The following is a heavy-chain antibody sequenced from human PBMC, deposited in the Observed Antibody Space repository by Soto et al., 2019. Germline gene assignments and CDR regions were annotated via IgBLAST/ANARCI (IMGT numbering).Heavy chain of an antibody. V-gene: IGHV3-49*03. CDR2: IRSKVYGGTI. J-gene: IGHJ6*02. CDR1: GFTFGDYA. CDR3: TSTIFGVVIPGGYYYGMDV. D-gene: IGHD3-3*01. Sequence: PGGSLRLSCIASGFTFGDYAMSWFRQAPGKGLEWVGFIRSKVYGGTIEYAASVKGRFTISRDDSISIAYLQMNSLKTEDTAVYYCTSTIFGVVIPGGYYYGMDVWGQGTTVTVSS.